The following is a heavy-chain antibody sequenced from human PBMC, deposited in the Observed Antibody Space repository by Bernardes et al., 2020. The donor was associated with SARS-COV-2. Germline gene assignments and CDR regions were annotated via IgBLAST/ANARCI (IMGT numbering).Heavy chain of an antibody. CDR2: IYYSGST. V-gene: IGHV4-39*01. CDR1: GGSISSSSYY. J-gene: IGHJ6*02. CDR3: ARGLYSSGWDDYYYYYGMDV. Sequence: SETLSLTCTVSGGSISSSSYYWGWIRQPPGKGLEWIGSIYYSGSTYYNPSLKSRVTISVDTSKNQFSLKLSSVTAADTAVYYCARGLYSSGWDDYYYYYGMDVWGQGTTVTVSS. D-gene: IGHD6-19*01.